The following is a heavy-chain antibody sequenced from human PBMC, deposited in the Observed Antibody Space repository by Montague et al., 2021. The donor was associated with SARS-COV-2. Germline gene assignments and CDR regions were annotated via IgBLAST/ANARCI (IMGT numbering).Heavy chain of an antibody. CDR3: AHRLSTAGGGFGF. D-gene: IGHD2-21*02. CDR2: IFWDDDK. Sequence: VKPTQTLTLTCTFSGFSLSTTGVAVGWIRQSPGKALERLALIFWDDDKRYSPSLKNRVTITGDTSKNQVVLTVTNMDPVDTATYYCAHRLSTAGGGFGFWGQGTTVTVSS. V-gene: IGHV2-5*02. J-gene: IGHJ3*01. CDR1: GFSLSTTGVA.